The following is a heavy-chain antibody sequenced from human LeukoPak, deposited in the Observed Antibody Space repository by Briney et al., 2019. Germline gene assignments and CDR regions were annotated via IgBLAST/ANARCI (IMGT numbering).Heavy chain of an antibody. J-gene: IGHJ6*03. CDR1: GGSISSYY. Sequence: SETLSLTCTVSGGSISSYYWSWIRQPPGKGLEWIGYIYTSGSTNYNPSLKSRVTISVDASKNQFSLKLSSVTAADTAVYYCARVVTDYYYYYMDVWGKGTTVTVSS. V-gene: IGHV4-4*09. CDR2: IYTSGST. CDR3: ARVVTDYYYYYMDV. D-gene: IGHD3-22*01.